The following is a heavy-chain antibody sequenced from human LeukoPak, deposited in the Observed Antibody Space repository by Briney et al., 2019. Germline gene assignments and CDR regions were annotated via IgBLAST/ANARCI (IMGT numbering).Heavy chain of an antibody. Sequence: GGSLRLSCAASGFTFNNFAMSWVRQAPGKGLEGVSYISSSSSTIYYADSVKGRFTISRDNAKNSLYLQMNSLRAEDTAVYYCARDQRAVAGIPRYYYYYYMDVWGKGTTVTVSS. CDR3: ARDQRAVAGIPRYYYYYYMDV. D-gene: IGHD6-19*01. J-gene: IGHJ6*03. V-gene: IGHV3-48*01. CDR1: GFTFNNFA. CDR2: ISSSSSTI.